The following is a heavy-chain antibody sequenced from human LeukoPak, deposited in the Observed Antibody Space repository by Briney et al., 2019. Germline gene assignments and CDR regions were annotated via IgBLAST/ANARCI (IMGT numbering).Heavy chain of an antibody. J-gene: IGHJ4*02. CDR1: GFTFDDYA. CDR3: ARGWQQLVL. CDR2: ISWYSSSI. D-gene: IGHD6-13*01. Sequence: GGSLRLSCAASGFTFDDYAMHWVRQAPGKGLEWVSGISWYSSSIRYADSVKGRFTISRDNAKNALYLQVNSLRAEDTAVDYCARGWQQLVLWGQGTLVTVSS. V-gene: IGHV3-9*01.